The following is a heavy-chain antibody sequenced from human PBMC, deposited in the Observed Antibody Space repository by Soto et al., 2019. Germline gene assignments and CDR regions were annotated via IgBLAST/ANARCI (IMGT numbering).Heavy chain of an antibody. J-gene: IGHJ4*02. D-gene: IGHD3-22*01. CDR1: GFTFSNSA. V-gene: IGHV3-23*01. CDR2: ISGSGGST. Sequence: GGSLRLSCAASGFTFSNSAMSWVRQAPGKGLEWVSSISGSGGSTFYTDSVKGRFTISRDNSKNTLFLQMSSLGAEDTAAYYCAKVSARFYDSSGTTGYFDYWGQGTLVTVSS. CDR3: AKVSARFYDSSGTTGYFDY.